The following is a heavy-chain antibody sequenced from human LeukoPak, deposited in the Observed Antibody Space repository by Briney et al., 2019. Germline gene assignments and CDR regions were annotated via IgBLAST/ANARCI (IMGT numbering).Heavy chain of an antibody. J-gene: IGHJ4*02. CDR3: ARLGPYYYDQLDY. V-gene: IGHV5-51*01. D-gene: IGHD3-22*01. CDR1: GYTFTTSW. CDR2: IYAGNSDT. Sequence: GESLKISCQGFGYTFTTSWIGWVRQLPGKGLEWMAIIYAGNSDTKYSPSFQGQVSISTDRSISTAYLQWSSLQASDTAMYYCARLGPYYYDQLDYWGQGTLVTVSS.